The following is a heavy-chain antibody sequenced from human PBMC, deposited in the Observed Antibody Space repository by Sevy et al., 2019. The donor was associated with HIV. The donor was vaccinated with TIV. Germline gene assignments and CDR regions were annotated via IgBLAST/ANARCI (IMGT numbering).Heavy chain of an antibody. J-gene: IGHJ3*02. CDR3: AKDRLGGGIVAPPDAFDI. CDR2: ISWNSGSI. V-gene: IGHV3-9*01. CDR1: GFTFDDYA. Sequence: GGSLRLSCAASGFTFDDYAMHWVRQAPGKGLEWVSGISWNSGSIGYADSVKGRFTISRDNAKNSLYLQMNSLRAEDTALYYCAKDRLGGGIVAPPDAFDIWGQGTMVTVS. D-gene: IGHD1-26*01.